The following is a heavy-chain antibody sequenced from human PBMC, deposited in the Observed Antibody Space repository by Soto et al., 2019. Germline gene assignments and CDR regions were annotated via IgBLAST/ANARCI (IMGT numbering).Heavy chain of an antibody. Sequence: SETLSLTCTVSGGSISSYYWSWTRQPPGKGLEWIGYIYYSGSTNYNPSLKSRVTISVDTSKNQFSLKLSSVTAADTAVYYCARRYGGNLDYWGQGTLVTVSS. D-gene: IGHD1-26*01. CDR3: ARRYGGNLDY. J-gene: IGHJ4*02. CDR1: GGSISSYY. CDR2: IYYSGST. V-gene: IGHV4-59*08.